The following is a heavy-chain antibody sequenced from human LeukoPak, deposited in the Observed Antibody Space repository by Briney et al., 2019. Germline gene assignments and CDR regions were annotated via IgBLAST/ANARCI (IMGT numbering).Heavy chain of an antibody. J-gene: IGHJ6*02. V-gene: IGHV1-69*13. CDR2: IIPIFGTA. CDR3: ARGEIAAAGTYYYYGMDV. Sequence: SVKVSCKASGYTFTSYYMHWVRQAPGQGLEWMGGIIPIFGTANYAQKFQGRVTITADESTSTAYMELSSLRSEDTAVYYCARGEIAAAGTYYYYGMDVWGQGTTVTVSS. CDR1: GYTFTSYY. D-gene: IGHD6-13*01.